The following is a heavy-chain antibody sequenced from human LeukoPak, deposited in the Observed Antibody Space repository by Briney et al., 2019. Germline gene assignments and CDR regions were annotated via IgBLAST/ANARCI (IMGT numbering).Heavy chain of an antibody. Sequence: GGSLRLSCEASGFTFSNYEMNWVRQAPGKGLEWVSYISSSGSTIYYADSVKGRFTISRDDAKNSLYLQMNSLRAEDMAVYYCARGDYFESSGHYSYWGQGTLVTVSS. J-gene: IGHJ4*02. CDR1: GFTFSNYE. CDR3: ARGDYFESSGHYSY. V-gene: IGHV3-48*03. D-gene: IGHD3-22*01. CDR2: ISSSGSTI.